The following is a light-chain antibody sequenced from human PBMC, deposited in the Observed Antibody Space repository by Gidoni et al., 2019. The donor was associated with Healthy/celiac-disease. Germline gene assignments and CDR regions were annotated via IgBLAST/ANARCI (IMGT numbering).Light chain of an antibody. J-gene: IGKJ1*01. CDR2: AAS. CDR1: QSISSY. V-gene: IGKV1-39*01. Sequence: DIQMTQSPTSLAASVGDRVTIPCRASQSISSYLNWYQQKPGKAPKLLIYAASSLQSAVPSRFSGSGSGTDFTLTISSLQPEDFATYYCQQSYSTPRTFGQXTKVEIK. CDR3: QQSYSTPRT.